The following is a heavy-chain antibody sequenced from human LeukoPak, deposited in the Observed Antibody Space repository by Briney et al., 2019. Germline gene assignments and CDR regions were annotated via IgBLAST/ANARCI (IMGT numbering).Heavy chain of an antibody. D-gene: IGHD2-2*02. J-gene: IGHJ6*03. CDR3: ARDKVVPAAIVHYYYYMDV. Sequence: SQTLSLTCTVSGGSISRYYWSWIRQPPGKGLEWIGRIYTSGSTNYNPSLKSRVTMSVDTSKNQFSLKLSSVTAANTAVYYCARDKVVPAAIVHYYYYMDVWGKGTTVTVSS. V-gene: IGHV4-4*07. CDR1: GGSISRYY. CDR2: IYTSGST.